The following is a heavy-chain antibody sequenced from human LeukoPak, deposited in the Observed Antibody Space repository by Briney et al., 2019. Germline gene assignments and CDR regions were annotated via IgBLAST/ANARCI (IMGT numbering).Heavy chain of an antibody. Sequence: PSETLSLTCTVSGYSINSGYYWGWIRQPPGKGLEWIGSIYHSGSTYYNPSLKSRVTISVDTSKNQFSLKVNSVTAADTGVYYCARGFSSRYFGWGQGTLVTVSS. V-gene: IGHV4-38-2*02. CDR3: ARGFSSRYFG. J-gene: IGHJ4*02. CDR2: IYHSGST. CDR1: GYSINSGYY. D-gene: IGHD3-9*01.